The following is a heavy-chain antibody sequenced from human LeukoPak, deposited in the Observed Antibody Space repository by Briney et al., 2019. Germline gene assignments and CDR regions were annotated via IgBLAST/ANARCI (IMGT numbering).Heavy chain of an antibody. J-gene: IGHJ5*02. CDR3: ARFLGWFDP. V-gene: IGHV3-48*03. CDR1: TFNFSNSE. Sequence: PGGSLRLSCAASTFNFSNSEMNWVRQAPGKGLEWVSYISSSGTTIYYADSVTDRFTMSRDNAKNSLYLQMDSLRAEDTAVYYCARFLGWFDPWGQGTPVTASS. CDR2: ISSSGTTI.